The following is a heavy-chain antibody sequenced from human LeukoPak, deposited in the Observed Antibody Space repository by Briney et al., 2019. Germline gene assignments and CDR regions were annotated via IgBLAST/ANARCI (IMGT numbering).Heavy chain of an antibody. D-gene: IGHD1-26*01. Sequence: SETLSLTCTVSGGSISSSSYYWGWIRQPPGKGLEWIGSIYYSGSTYYNLSLKSRVTMSVDTSKNHFSLKMTSVTAADTAVYYCARFTVGETTLDFDYWGQGALVTVSS. J-gene: IGHJ4*02. CDR3: ARFTVGETTLDFDY. CDR2: IYYSGST. CDR1: GGSISSSSYY. V-gene: IGHV4-39*02.